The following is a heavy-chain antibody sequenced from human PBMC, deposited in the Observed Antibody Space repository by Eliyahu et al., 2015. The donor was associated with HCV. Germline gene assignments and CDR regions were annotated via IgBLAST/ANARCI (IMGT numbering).Heavy chain of an antibody. CDR3: ARVGVVMIAAFYYFDN. V-gene: IGHV3-30*19. CDR2: ISYDGGIK. J-gene: IGHJ4*02. D-gene: IGHD2-15*01. Sequence: QVQLVESGGGVVQPGGSLRLSCATSGFTFSXYGMHWVRQAPGKGLEWVAVISYDGGIKYYRDSVKGRFTISRDSSRNTLSLQMDSLRAEDTAVYYCARVGVVMIAAFYYFDNWGQGTLVTVSS. CDR1: GFTFSXYG.